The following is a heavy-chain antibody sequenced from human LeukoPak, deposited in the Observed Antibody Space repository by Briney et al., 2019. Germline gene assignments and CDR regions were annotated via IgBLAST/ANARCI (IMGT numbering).Heavy chain of an antibody. CDR3: AKDRPHYVYVWGSYRERGYFDY. V-gene: IGHV3-23*01. D-gene: IGHD3-16*02. Sequence: PGGSLRLSCAASGFTFSSYAMSWVRQAPGKGLEWVSAISGSGGSTYYADSVKGRFTISRDNSKDTLYLQMNSLRAEDTAVYYCAKDRPHYVYVWGSYRERGYFDYWGQGTLVTVSS. J-gene: IGHJ4*02. CDR1: GFTFSSYA. CDR2: ISGSGGST.